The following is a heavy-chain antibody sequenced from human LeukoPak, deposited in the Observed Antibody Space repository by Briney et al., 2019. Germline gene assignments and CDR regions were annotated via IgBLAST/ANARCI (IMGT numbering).Heavy chain of an antibody. Sequence: GGSLRLSCSASGFTFSRYAMHWVRQPPGKGLEYVSAITNNGRSTYYADSVKGRFAISRDNSKNTLYLQMSSLRAEDTAVYYCASTYSYDSSGYYPFDYWGQGTLVTVPS. CDR3: ASTYSYDSSGYYPFDY. CDR2: ITNNGRST. J-gene: IGHJ4*02. D-gene: IGHD3-22*01. V-gene: IGHV3-64D*06. CDR1: GFTFSRYA.